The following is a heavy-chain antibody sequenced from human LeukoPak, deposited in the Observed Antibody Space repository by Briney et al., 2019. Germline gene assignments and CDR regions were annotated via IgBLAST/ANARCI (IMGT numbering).Heavy chain of an antibody. V-gene: IGHV4-39*01. CDR1: GGSISSGAYY. J-gene: IGHJ5*02. CDR2: IYFNSGST. Sequence: SETLSLTCTVSGGSISSGAYYWGWIRQPPGKGLEWIGSIYFNSGSTYYNPSLKSRATLSVDTSNNQFSLELRSVTAADTAVYYCARPVQSSGSYLDPWGQGTLVTVSS. CDR3: ARPVQSSGSYLDP. D-gene: IGHD3-10*01.